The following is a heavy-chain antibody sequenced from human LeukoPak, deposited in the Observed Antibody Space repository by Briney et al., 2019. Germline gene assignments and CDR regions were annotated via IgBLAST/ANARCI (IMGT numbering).Heavy chain of an antibody. CDR3: ARAEITSGSLDF. Sequence: GGSLRLSCAASEFSFSSYGMHWVRQAPGKGLEWVAVIWYDGSNKYYADSVKGRFTISRDNSKNTLYLQMNSLRAEDTAVYYCARAEITSGSLDFWGQGTLVTVSS. V-gene: IGHV3-33*01. CDR2: IWYDGSNK. J-gene: IGHJ4*02. D-gene: IGHD1-26*01. CDR1: EFSFSSYG.